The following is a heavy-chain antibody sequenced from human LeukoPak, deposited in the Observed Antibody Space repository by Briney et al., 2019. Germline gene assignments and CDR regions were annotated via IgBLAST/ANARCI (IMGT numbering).Heavy chain of an antibody. CDR2: IYYSGST. V-gene: IGHV4-39*07. Sequence: SETLSLTCTVSGGSISSSSYYWGWIRQPPGKGLEWIGSIYYSGSTYYNPSLKSRVTISVDTSKNQFSLYLSSVTAADTAVYYCARWFGESTLHFDYWGQGTLVTVSS. CDR3: ARWFGESTLHFDY. D-gene: IGHD3-10*01. J-gene: IGHJ4*02. CDR1: GGSISSSSYY.